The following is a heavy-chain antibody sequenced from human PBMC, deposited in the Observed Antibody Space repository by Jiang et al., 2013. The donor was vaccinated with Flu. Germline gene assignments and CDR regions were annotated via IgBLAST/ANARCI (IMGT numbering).Heavy chain of an antibody. CDR2: IYYSGST. D-gene: IGHD1-14*01. V-gene: IGHV4-31*03. Sequence: GPGLVKPSQTLSLTCTVSGGSISSGGYYWSWIRQHPGKGLEWIGYIYYSGSTYYNPSLKSRVTISVDTSKNQFSLKLSSVTAADTAVYYCARESRRITSDNLYFDYWGQGTLVTVSS. J-gene: IGHJ4*02. CDR3: ARESRRITSDNLYFDY. CDR1: GGSISSGGYY.